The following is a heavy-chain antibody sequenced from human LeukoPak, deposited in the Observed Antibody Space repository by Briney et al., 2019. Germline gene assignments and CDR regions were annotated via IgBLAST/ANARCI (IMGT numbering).Heavy chain of an antibody. V-gene: IGHV3-23*01. CDR3: AKNPLVSGTIYFDS. Sequence: GGSLRLSCAASGFIFSSHGMNWVRQAPGKGLEWVSGVSPSGDITYYADSVKGRFTISRDNSKSTLYLEMNSLRAEDTAIYYCAKNPLVSGTIYFDSWGQGTLLTVSS. D-gene: IGHD6-19*01. CDR1: GFIFSSHG. J-gene: IGHJ4*02. CDR2: VSPSGDIT.